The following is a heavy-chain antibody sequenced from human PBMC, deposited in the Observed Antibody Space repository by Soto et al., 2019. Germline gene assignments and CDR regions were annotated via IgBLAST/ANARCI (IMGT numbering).Heavy chain of an antibody. CDR1: GFTFSSYS. CDR3: ARDRITMVRGVIMNYYYGMDV. CDR2: ISSSSSYI. D-gene: IGHD3-10*01. Sequence: NPGGSLRLSCAASGFTFSSYSMNWVRQAPGKGLEWVSSISSSSSYIYYADSVKGRFTISRDNAKNSLYLQMNSLRAEDTAVYYCARDRITMVRGVIMNYYYGMDVWGQGTTVTVSS. J-gene: IGHJ6*02. V-gene: IGHV3-21*01.